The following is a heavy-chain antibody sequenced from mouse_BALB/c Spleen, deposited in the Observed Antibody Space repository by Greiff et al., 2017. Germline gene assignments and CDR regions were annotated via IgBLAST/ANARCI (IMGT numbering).Heavy chain of an antibody. D-gene: IGHD1-1*01. CDR3: ARIYYYGRGFAY. CDR2: ISSGGSYT. V-gene: IGHV5-9-4*01. J-gene: IGHJ3*01. CDR1: GFTFSSYA. Sequence: DVMLVESGGGLVKPGGSLKLSCAASGFTFSSYAMSWVRQSPEKRLEWVAEISSGGSYTYYPDTVTGRFTISRDNAKNTLYLEMSSLRSEDTAMYYCARIYYYGRGFAYWGQGTLVTVSA.